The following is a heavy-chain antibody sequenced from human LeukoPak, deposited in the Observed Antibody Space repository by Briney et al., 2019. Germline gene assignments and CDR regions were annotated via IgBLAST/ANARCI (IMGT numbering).Heavy chain of an antibody. CDR1: GNSFSNYW. CDR3: AGQAIGAFDI. Sequence: GESLKISCKGSGNSFSNYWIGWVRQLPGRGLEWMGIIYPGDSDTTYSPSFQGQVTISADKSISTAYLQWSRLKASDTAMYYCAGQAIGAFDIWGQGTMVTVSS. CDR2: IYPGDSDT. D-gene: IGHD2-2*02. V-gene: IGHV5-51*01. J-gene: IGHJ3*02.